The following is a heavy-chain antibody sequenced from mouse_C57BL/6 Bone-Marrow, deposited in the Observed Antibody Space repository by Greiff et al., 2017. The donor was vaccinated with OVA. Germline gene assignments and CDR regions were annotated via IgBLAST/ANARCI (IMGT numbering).Heavy chain of an antibody. CDR1: GFTFSSYA. CDR2: ISDGGSYT. J-gene: IGHJ4*01. D-gene: IGHD2-5*01. V-gene: IGHV5-4*03. CDR3: ANSNFYAMDY. Sequence: EVKLMESGGGLVKPGGSLKLSCAASGFTFSSYAMSWVRQTPEKRLEWVATISDGGSYTYYPDNVKGRFTISRDNAKNNLYLQMSHLKSEDTAMYYCANSNFYAMDYWGQGTSVTVSS.